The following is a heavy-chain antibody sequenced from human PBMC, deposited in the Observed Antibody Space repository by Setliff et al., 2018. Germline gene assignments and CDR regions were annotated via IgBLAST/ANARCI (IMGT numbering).Heavy chain of an antibody. CDR1: GGSISSGGYY. J-gene: IGHJ4*02. V-gene: IGHV4-31*03. CDR2: IYYSGST. CDR3: ARGVLEWLLYTKYFDY. D-gene: IGHD3-3*01. Sequence: SETLSLTCTVSGGSISSGGYYWSWIRQHPGKGLEWIGYIYYSGSTYYNPSLKSRVTISIDTSKNQFSLKLSSVTAADTAVYYCARGVLEWLLYTKYFDYWGQGTRGTVSS.